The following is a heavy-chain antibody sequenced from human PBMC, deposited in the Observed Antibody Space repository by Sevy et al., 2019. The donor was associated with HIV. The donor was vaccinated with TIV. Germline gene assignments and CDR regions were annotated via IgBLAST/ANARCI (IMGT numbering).Heavy chain of an antibody. V-gene: IGHV3-48*03. CDR3: ARDLPPSATTVAHFDC. CDR2: ISNSGTTK. D-gene: IGHD4-17*01. CDR1: RFTFSSYE. J-gene: IGHJ4*02. Sequence: GGSLRLSCAASRFTFSSYEMNWVRQAPGKGLEWVSYISNSGTTKYYSDSVKGRFTISRDNARNSLYLQMHSLRAEDTAVYYCARDLPPSATTVAHFDCWGQGTLVTVSS.